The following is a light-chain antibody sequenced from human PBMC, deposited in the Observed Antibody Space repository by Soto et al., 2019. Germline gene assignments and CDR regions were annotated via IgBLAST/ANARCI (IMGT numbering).Light chain of an antibody. CDR3: QQYKSYWT. CDR2: DVS. CDR1: QSISTW. V-gene: IGKV1-5*01. J-gene: IGKJ1*01. Sequence: DIQMTQSPSTLSASAGDRVTITCRASQSISTWLAWYQQKQGKDPKALIYDVSSLESGVPSRFSGSGSGTEFTLTISGLQPDDFATYYCQQYKSYWTFGQGTKVDIK.